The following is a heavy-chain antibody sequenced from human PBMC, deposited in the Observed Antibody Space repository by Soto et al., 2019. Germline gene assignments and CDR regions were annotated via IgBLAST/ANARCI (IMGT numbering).Heavy chain of an antibody. Sequence: GVSLRLSFAASAFTFSSYALSWVRPAPGKGLEWVSSISGSGGSTCYADSVKGRFTISRDNSKNTLYLQMNSLRAEDTAVDYCAKDRYSSSRSGGFDPWGQGTLVTVSS. J-gene: IGHJ5*02. CDR3: AKDRYSSSRSGGFDP. V-gene: IGHV3-23*01. CDR2: ISGSGGST. D-gene: IGHD6-6*01. CDR1: AFTFSSYA.